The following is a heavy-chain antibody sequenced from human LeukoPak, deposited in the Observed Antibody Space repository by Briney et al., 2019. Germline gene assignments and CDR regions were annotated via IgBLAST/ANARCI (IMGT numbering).Heavy chain of an antibody. CDR2: INHSGST. CDR1: GGSFSGYY. D-gene: IGHD6-13*01. CDR3: ARGLSSPRFDY. Sequence: SETLSLTCAVYGGSFSGYYWSWLRQPPGKGLEWIGEINHSGSTNYNPSLKSRVTISVDTSKNQFSLKLSSVTAADTAVYYCARGLSSPRFDYWGQGTLVTVSS. J-gene: IGHJ4*02. V-gene: IGHV4-34*01.